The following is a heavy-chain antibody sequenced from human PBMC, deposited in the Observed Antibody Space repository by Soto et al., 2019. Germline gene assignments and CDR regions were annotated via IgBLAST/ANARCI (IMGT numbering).Heavy chain of an antibody. CDR2: IWYDGSNK. J-gene: IGHJ4*02. D-gene: IGHD3-22*01. CDR3: ARTDSSVVYFDY. Sequence: QVQLVESGGGVVQPGRSLRLSCAASGFTFSSYGMHWVRQAPCQGLEWVPVIWYDGSNKYYADSVKGRFTISRDNSKNKLYLQMNSLRAEDTAVYYCARTDSSVVYFDYWGQGTLVTVSS. V-gene: IGHV3-33*01. CDR1: GFTFSSYG.